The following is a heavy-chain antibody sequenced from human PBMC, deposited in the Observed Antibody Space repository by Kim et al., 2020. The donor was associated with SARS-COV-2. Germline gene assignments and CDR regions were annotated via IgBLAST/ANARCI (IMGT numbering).Heavy chain of an antibody. CDR3: ARQVRGYSYGWSDFDY. CDR1: GYSFTSYW. CDR2: IDPSDSYT. Sequence: GESLKISCKGSGYSFTSYWISWVRQMPRKGLEWMGRIDPSDSYTNYSPSFQGHVTISADKSISTAYLQWSSLKASDTAMYYCARQVRGYSYGWSDFDYWGQGTLVTVSS. J-gene: IGHJ4*02. V-gene: IGHV5-10-1*01. D-gene: IGHD5-18*01.